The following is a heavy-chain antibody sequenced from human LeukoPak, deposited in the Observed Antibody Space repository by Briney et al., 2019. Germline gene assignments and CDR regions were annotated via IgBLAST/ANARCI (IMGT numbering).Heavy chain of an antibody. CDR1: GFTFSSYS. V-gene: IGHV3-21*01. CDR3: ARVLEWLPNFDY. J-gene: IGHJ4*02. D-gene: IGHD3-3*01. Sequence: GGSLRLSCAASGFTFSSYSMNWVRQAPGKGLEWVSSISSSSSYIYFADSVKGRFTISRDNAKNSLYLQMNSLRAEDTAVYYCARVLEWLPNFDYWAREPWSPSPQ. CDR2: ISSSSSYI.